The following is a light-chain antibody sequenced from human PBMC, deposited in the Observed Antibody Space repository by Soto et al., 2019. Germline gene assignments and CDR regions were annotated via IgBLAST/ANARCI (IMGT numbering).Light chain of an antibody. CDR1: QTIRGL. Sequence: EIVLTQSPATLSLSPGERATLSCRTSQTIRGLLNWYQQRPGQAPRLLIYDTSNRPTDIPARFSGSGSVTDFILTISSLDPEDFGVYFCQQRHNWPITFGQGTRLDIK. CDR3: QQRHNWPIT. V-gene: IGKV3-11*01. J-gene: IGKJ5*01. CDR2: DTS.